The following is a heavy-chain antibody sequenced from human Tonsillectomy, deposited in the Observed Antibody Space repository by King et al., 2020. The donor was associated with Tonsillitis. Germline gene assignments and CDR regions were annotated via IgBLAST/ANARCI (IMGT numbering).Heavy chain of an antibody. Sequence: QLQESGPGLVKPSETLSLTCSVSGGSISRISSDYWAWIRQPPGKGLEVYGSIDYSGTTYYNPSLQSRVTISVDTSKKQFSPKLSSVTAADTAVYYCARQDMGGYCSSTSCYTGWFDPWGQGTLVTVSS. CDR1: GGSISRISSDY. J-gene: IGHJ5*02. D-gene: IGHD2-2*02. CDR3: ARQDMGGYCSSTSCYTGWFDP. CDR2: IDYSGTT. V-gene: IGHV4-39*01.